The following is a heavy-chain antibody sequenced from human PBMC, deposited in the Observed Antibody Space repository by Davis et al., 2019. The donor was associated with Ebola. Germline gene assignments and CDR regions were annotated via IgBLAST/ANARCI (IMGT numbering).Heavy chain of an antibody. CDR1: GFPVSNNY. V-gene: IGHV3-53*01. CDR3: ARGGLGVGNRFAMNH. CDR2: IDGGGLT. J-gene: IGHJ5*02. Sequence: GESLKISCAVSGFPVSNNYMTWVRQAPGRGLECVSVIDGGGLTDYADSAKGRFIISRDSSTNTLYLQMNRLTGADTAVYYCARGGLGVGNRFAMNHWGPGALVTVSS. D-gene: IGHD1-26*01.